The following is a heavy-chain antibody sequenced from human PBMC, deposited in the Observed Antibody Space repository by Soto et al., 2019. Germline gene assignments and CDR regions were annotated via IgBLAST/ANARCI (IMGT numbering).Heavy chain of an antibody. CDR2: IYHSGST. J-gene: IGHJ6*02. D-gene: IGHD3-3*01. Sequence: TLSLTCNKSGDSYSISTYSWSWIRQTPGKALQWIGSIYHSGSTYYNPSLTSRVTISVDTSKNQFSLKLSSVTAADTAVYYCARQVGTYYDFWSGYSYYYGMDVWGQGTTVTVSS. V-gene: IGHV4-30-2*03. CDR3: ARQVGTYYDFWSGYSYYYGMDV. CDR1: GDSYSISTYS.